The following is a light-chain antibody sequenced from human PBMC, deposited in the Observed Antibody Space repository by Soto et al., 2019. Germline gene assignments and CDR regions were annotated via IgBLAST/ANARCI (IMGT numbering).Light chain of an antibody. V-gene: IGKV3-20*01. CDR3: QQYGSSSWT. CDR1: QSVSSSY. Sequence: EIVLTQSPGTLSLSPGERATLSCRASQSVSSSYLAWYQQKPGQAPRLLIYGASSRATGIPDRFSGSGSGTDFTLIISRLEPEDFALYYCQQYGSSSWTFGQGTKVEIK. CDR2: GAS. J-gene: IGKJ1*01.